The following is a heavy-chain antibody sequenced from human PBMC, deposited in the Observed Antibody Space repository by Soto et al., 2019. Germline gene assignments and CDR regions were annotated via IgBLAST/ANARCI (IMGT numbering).Heavy chain of an antibody. CDR3: ATHCDTTMARVAMKHYYSVMDV. CDR2: IIPIFDTP. Sequence: QVQLVQSGAEAGKPGSSVKVSCRASGGIFSSFTISWVRQAPGQGLEWLGVIIPIFDTPTYAQNFQGRVTITADKSTNTVYMELSSLRSEETAVYYCATHCDTTMARVAMKHYYSVMDVWGQGTTVTVSS. D-gene: IGHD3-10*01. CDR1: GGIFSSFT. J-gene: IGHJ6*02. V-gene: IGHV1-69*06.